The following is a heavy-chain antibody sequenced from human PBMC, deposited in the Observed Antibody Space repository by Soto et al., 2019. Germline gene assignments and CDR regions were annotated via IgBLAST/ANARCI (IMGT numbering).Heavy chain of an antibody. V-gene: IGHV4-59*12. J-gene: IGHJ6*02. CDR3: ARRGYCTNGVCYYGKDV. CDR2: IYYSGST. Sequence: PSETLSLTCTVSGGCISSYYWSWIRQPPGKGLEWIGYIYYSGSTDYDPSLKSRVTISVDTSKNQFSLKLSSVTAADTAVYYCARRGYCTNGVCYYGKDVWGQGTTVTVSS. D-gene: IGHD2-8*01. CDR1: GGCISSYY.